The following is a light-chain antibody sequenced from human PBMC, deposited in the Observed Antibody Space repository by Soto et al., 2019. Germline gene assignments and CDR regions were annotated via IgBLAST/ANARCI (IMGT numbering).Light chain of an antibody. Sequence: QSALTQPRSVSGSPGQSVTISCTGTSSDVGGYNYVSWYQQHPGKAPKLMIYDVSKRPSGVPDRFSGSKSGNTASLTISGLQAEDEADYYCSSYTSSNVVVFGGGTKLTVL. CDR2: DVS. V-gene: IGLV2-11*01. J-gene: IGLJ2*01. CDR3: SSYTSSNVVV. CDR1: SSDVGGYNY.